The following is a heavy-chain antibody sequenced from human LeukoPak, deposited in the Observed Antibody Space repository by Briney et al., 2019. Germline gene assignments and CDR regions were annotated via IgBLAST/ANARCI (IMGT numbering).Heavy chain of an antibody. CDR3: ARGTMITFGGVIDPDAFDI. V-gene: IGHV3-64*01. D-gene: IGHD3-16*02. J-gene: IGHJ3*02. Sequence: PGGSLRLSCAASGFTFSSYAMHWVRQAPGKGLEYVSAISSNGGSTYYANSVKGRFTISRDNSKNTLYLQMGSLRAEDMAVYYCARGTMITFGGVIDPDAFDIWGQGTMVTVSS. CDR2: ISSNGGST. CDR1: GFTFSSYA.